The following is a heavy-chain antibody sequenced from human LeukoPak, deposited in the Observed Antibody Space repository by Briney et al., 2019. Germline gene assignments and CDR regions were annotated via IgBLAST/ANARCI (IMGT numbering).Heavy chain of an antibody. V-gene: IGHV4-59*01. D-gene: IGHD3-3*01. CDR3: ASGSPYDFWSGYYPSYYYYYYGMDV. J-gene: IGHJ6*02. CDR1: GGSISSYY. Sequence: SETLSLTCTVSGGSISSYYWSWIRQPPGKGLEWIGCIYYSGSTNYNPSLKSRVTISVDTSKNQFSLKLSSVTAADTAVYYCASGSPYDFWSGYYPSYYYYYYGMDVWGQGTTVTVSS. CDR2: IYYSGST.